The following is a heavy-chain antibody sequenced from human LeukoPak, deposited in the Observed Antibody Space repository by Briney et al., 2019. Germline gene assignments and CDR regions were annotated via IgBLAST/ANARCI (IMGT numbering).Heavy chain of an antibody. CDR2: INPNSCGK. V-gene: IGHV1-2*02. Sequence: ASAKVSCRASGYTFTGHNIHWVRHAPGQRLEWMGFINPNSCGKNYAQKFEGRVTMTRDTSITTAYMELRRVTSDDTAVYFCARVGHTSGWDFDYWGQGTLVTVSS. D-gene: IGHD6-19*01. CDR3: ARVGHTSGWDFDY. CDR1: GYTFTGHN. J-gene: IGHJ4*02.